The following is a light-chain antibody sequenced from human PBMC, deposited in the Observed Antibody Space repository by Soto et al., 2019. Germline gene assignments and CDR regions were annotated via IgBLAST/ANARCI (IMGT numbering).Light chain of an antibody. CDR3: QQCYSSPLT. V-gene: IGKV1-39*01. Sequence: ESQMTQSPSSLSASVGDRVTITCRASQTISNYLNWYQQQPGKAPKLLIYAASSLQSGVPSRFSGSGSGTDFTLTISSLQPEDFATYYCQQCYSSPLTFGGGTRLEIK. CDR2: AAS. CDR1: QTISNY. J-gene: IGKJ5*01.